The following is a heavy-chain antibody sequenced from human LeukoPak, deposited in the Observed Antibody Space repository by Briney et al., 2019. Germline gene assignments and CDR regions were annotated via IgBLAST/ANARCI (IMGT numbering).Heavy chain of an antibody. CDR3: ARAKRNGFDI. CDR1: GFTFSSYS. J-gene: IGHJ3*02. Sequence: PGGSLRLSWAASGFTFSSYSMNWVRQAPGKGLEWVSSISSSSSYIYYADSVKGRFTISRDNAKNSLYLQMNSLRAEDTAVYYCARAKRNGFDIWGQGTMVTVSS. V-gene: IGHV3-21*01. CDR2: ISSSSSYI.